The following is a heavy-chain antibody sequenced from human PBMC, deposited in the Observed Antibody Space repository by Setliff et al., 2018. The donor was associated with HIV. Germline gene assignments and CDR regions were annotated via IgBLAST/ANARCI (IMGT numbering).Heavy chain of an antibody. CDR1: GFSFDDYY. V-gene: IGHV1-2*02. D-gene: IGHD2-15*01. CDR3: ARDLAYCSGGSCYRPFIYYFYYMDV. J-gene: IGHJ6*03. CDR2: VIPNSGKT. Sequence: ASVKVSCKASGFSFDDYYIHWVRQAPGQGLEWMGCVIPNSGKTYYAQEFQGRVTMASDASINTAYMEVSWLTSDDTAIYYCARDLAYCSGGSCYRPFIYYFYYMDVWGKGATVTVSS.